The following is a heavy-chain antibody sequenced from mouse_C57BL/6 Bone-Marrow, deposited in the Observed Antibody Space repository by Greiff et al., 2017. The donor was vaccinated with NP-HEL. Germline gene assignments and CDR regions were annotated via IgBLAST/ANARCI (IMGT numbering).Heavy chain of an antibody. CDR1: GFTFSDYY. D-gene: IGHD4-1*01. CDR3: ARHSPNWDEWFAY. V-gene: IGHV5-12*01. J-gene: IGHJ3*01. Sequence: EVKLVESGGGLVQPGGSLKLSCAASGFTFSDYYMYWVRQTPEKRLEWVAYISNGGGSTYYPDTVKGRFTISRDNAKNTLYLQMSRLKSEDTAMYYCARHSPNWDEWFAYWGQGTLVTVSA. CDR2: ISNGGGST.